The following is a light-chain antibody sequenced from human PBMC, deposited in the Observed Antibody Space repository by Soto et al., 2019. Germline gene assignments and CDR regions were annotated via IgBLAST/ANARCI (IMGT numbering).Light chain of an antibody. Sequence: QSVLTQPRSVSGYPGQPVTISCTGTSSDVGAYNYVSWYQQHPGKAPKLMTYDVSKRPSGVPDRFSGSKSGNTASLTISGLQAEDEADYYCCSYADNYSYVFGTGTKVTVL. CDR3: CSYADNYSYV. CDR2: DVS. CDR1: SSDVGAYNY. J-gene: IGLJ1*01. V-gene: IGLV2-11*01.